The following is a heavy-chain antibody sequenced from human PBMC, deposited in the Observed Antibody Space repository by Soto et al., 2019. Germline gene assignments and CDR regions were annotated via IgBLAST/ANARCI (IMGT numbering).Heavy chain of an antibody. D-gene: IGHD5-12*01. V-gene: IGHV3-23*01. Sequence: EVQLLESGGGLVQPGESLRLSCAASEFTFRNHAMTWVRQAPGKGLEWVSTISGSGDNTYYADSVNGRFTISRDNSKNTLYLQMNSLRAEDTAVYYCAKDGPVRVGTIKGFSPDYWGQGTLVTVSS. CDR1: EFTFRNHA. J-gene: IGHJ4*02. CDR3: AKDGPVRVGTIKGFSPDY. CDR2: ISGSGDNT.